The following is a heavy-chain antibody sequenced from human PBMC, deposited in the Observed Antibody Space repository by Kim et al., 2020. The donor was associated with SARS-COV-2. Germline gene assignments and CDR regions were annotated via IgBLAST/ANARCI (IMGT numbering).Heavy chain of an antibody. CDR3: AKDPLDDHGSGSTHPRGV. V-gene: IGHV3-23*01. Sequence: GRFTISRDNSKNTLYLQMNSLRAEDTAVYYCAKDPLDDHGSGSTHPRGVWGQGTTVTVSS. D-gene: IGHD3-10*01. J-gene: IGHJ6*02.